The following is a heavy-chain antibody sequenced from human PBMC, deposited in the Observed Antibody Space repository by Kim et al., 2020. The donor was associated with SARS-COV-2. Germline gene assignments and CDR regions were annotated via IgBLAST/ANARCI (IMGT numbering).Heavy chain of an antibody. CDR3: TRGPEYDILPGYMNP. CDR1: GFTFSTYW. Sequence: GGSLRLSCAASGFTFSTYWMHWVRQAPGKGLVWVSRINSDGTSTRYADSMKGRFTISRDNAKNTLYLQMNSLRAEDTAVYYCTRGPEYDILPGYMNPWG. CDR2: INSDGTST. D-gene: IGHD3-9*01. J-gene: IGHJ5*02. V-gene: IGHV3-74*01.